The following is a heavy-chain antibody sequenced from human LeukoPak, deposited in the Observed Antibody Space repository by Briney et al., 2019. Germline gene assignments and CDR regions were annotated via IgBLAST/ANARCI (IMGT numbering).Heavy chain of an antibody. D-gene: IGHD2-21*02. CDR3: ARALGDEPNYYYGLDV. V-gene: IGHV3-21*01. CDR1: GFTFSTYS. CDR2: ITTSRSRNYI. J-gene: IGHJ6*02. Sequence: GGSLRLSCAASGFTFSTYSMNWVRQAPGTGLEWVSSITTSRSRNYIYYADSVTGRFTISRDNAKNSLYLQMNSLRVEDTAVYYCARALGDEPNYYYGLDVWGQGTTVTVSS.